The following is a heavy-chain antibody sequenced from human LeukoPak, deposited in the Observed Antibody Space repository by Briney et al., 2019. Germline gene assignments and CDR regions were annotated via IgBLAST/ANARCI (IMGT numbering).Heavy chain of an antibody. CDR2: IYHSGST. D-gene: IGHD5-12*01. CDR1: GYSISSGYY. Sequence: SETLPLTCTVSGYSISSGYYWGWIRQPPGKGLEWIGSIYHSGSTYYNPSLKSRVTISVDTSKNQFSLKLSSVTAADTAVYYCARDCLGVVASDYYYYMDVWGKGTTVTVSS. J-gene: IGHJ6*03. CDR3: ARDCLGVVASDYYYYMDV. V-gene: IGHV4-38-2*02.